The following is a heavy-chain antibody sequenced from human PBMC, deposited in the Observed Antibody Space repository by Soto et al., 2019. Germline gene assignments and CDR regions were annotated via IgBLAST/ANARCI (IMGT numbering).Heavy chain of an antibody. V-gene: IGHV1-46*01. CDR1: GYTFPSHY. CDR3: ARGRPWFDP. Sequence: ASVKVSCKATGYTFPSHYMHLVRQAPGQGLEWMGIINPSGGSTSYAQKFQGRVTMTRDTSTSTVYMELSSLRSEDTAVYYCARGRPWFDPWGQGTLVTVSS. J-gene: IGHJ5*02. CDR2: INPSGGST.